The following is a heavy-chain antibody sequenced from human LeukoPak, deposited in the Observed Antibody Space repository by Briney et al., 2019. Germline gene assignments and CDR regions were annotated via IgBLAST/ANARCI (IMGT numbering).Heavy chain of an antibody. V-gene: IGHV3-7*03. CDR2: VNRDGSET. CDR1: GFALSSHW. J-gene: IGHJ6*02. CDR3: ARNNGMDV. Sequence: GGSLRLSCAASGFALSSHWMTWVRQVPGRGLEWVANVNRDGSETYYLDSVKGRFTISKDNAKNSLYLQMNSLRAEDTALYHCARNNGMDVWGQGTTVIVSS.